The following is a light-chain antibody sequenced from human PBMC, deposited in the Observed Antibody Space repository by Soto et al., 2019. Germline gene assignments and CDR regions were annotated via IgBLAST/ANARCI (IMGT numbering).Light chain of an antibody. Sequence: QSVLTQPASVSGSPGQSITISCTGTSSDVGGYNYVSWYQQHPGKAPKLMIYEVSNRPSGVSNRFSGSKSGNTACLTISGLQAEDEADYYCSSYTSSSVFVFGTGTKVTVL. CDR1: SSDVGGYNY. V-gene: IGLV2-14*01. CDR2: EVS. J-gene: IGLJ1*01. CDR3: SSYTSSSVFV.